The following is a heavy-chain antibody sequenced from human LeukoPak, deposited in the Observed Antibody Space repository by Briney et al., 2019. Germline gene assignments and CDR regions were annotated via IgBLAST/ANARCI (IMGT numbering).Heavy chain of an antibody. CDR2: IKEDGSEI. Sequence: GGSLRLSCAASGFTFSSHWMSWVRQAPGKGLEWVANIKEDGSEIYYVDSVKGRFTISRDNAKNTLYLQMNSLRAEDTAVYYCAAEYLTNNWGQGTLVTVSS. CDR3: AAEYLTNN. CDR1: GFTFSSHW. V-gene: IGHV3-7*01. D-gene: IGHD1-1*01. J-gene: IGHJ4*02.